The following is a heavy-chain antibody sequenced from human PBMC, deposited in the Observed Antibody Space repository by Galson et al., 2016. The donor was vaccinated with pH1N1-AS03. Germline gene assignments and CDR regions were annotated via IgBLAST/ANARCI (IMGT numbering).Heavy chain of an antibody. J-gene: IGHJ4*02. CDR1: GGSFSGYY. V-gene: IGHV4-34*01. Sequence: SETLSLTCAVYGGSFSGYYWSWIRQPPGKGLEWIGEIHHSGSPTNYSPSLNSRVTISVDTSKNQFSLKLSSVTAADTAIYFCARGGVFFSGSGSYHNWGQGTLVTVSS. CDR3: ARGGVFFSGSGSYHN. CDR2: IHHSGSPT. D-gene: IGHD3-10*01.